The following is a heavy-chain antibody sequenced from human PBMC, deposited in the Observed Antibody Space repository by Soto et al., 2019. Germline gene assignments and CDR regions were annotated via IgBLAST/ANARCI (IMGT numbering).Heavy chain of an antibody. CDR2: IIPIFGTA. D-gene: IGHD3-22*01. V-gene: IGHV1-69*13. Sequence: GAPVKVSCKASGGTFSSYAISWVRQVPVQGLEWMGGIIPIFGTANYAQKFQGRVTITADESTSTAYMELSRLRSEDTAVYYCARVLGYYDSSSDQWFDPWRQGTLVTVSS. CDR1: GGTFSSYA. CDR3: ARVLGYYDSSSDQWFDP. J-gene: IGHJ5*02.